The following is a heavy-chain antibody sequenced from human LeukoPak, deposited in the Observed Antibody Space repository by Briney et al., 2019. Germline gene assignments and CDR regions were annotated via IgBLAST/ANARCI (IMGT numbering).Heavy chain of an antibody. CDR2: IYYSGST. D-gene: IGHD5-12*01. CDR3: ARDRGYYGMDV. CDR1: GGSVSSGSYY. V-gene: IGHV4-61*01. Sequence: SETPSLTCTVSGGSVSSGSYYWSWIRQPPGKGLEWIGHIYYSGSTTYNPSLKSRVTISVDTSKNQFSLKLSSVTAADTAVYYCARDRGYYGMDVWGQGTTVTVSS. J-gene: IGHJ6*02.